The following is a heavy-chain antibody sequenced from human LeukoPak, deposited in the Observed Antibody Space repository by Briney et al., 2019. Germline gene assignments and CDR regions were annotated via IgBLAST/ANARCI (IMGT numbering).Heavy chain of an antibody. Sequence: GGSLKLSCAASGFTFDDYGMSWVRQAPGKGLEWVSGINWNGGSTGYADSVKGRFTISRDNAKNSLYLQMNSLRAEDTAFYYCARKKWELRPGAYYFDYWGQGTLVTVSS. CDR3: ARKKWELRPGAYYFDY. CDR1: GFTFDDYG. J-gene: IGHJ4*02. D-gene: IGHD1-26*01. V-gene: IGHV3-20*04. CDR2: INWNGGST.